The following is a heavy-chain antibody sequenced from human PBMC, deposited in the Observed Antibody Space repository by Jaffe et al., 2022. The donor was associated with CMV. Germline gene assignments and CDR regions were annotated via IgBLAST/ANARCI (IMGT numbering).Heavy chain of an antibody. D-gene: IGHD1-20*01. CDR3: GRDGITGTQSSYF. CDR1: GFTFSAYW. Sequence: EVQLVESGGGVVQPGGSLRLSCTTSGFTFSAYWMSWVRQAPGKGLEWVANINQDGSEIDYVDSVKGRFSISRDDAKNSLYLQMSSLRAEDTAVYYCGRDGITGTQSSYFRGQGTLVTVSS. J-gene: IGHJ4*02. CDR2: INQDGSEI. V-gene: IGHV3-7*01.